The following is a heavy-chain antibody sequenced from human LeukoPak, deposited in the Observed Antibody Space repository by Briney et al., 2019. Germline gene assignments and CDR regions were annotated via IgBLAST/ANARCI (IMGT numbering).Heavy chain of an antibody. CDR1: GFTFSSYS. J-gene: IGHJ5*02. D-gene: IGHD6-6*01. CDR2: ISSSSSYI. V-gene: IGHV3-21*01. CDR3: ARDLEYSSSLGWFDP. Sequence: GGSLRLSCAASGFTFSSYSMNWVRQAPGKGLEWVSSISSSSSYIYYADSVKGRFTISRDNAKNSLYLQMNSPRAEDTAVYYCARDLEYSSSLGWFDPWGQGTLVTVSS.